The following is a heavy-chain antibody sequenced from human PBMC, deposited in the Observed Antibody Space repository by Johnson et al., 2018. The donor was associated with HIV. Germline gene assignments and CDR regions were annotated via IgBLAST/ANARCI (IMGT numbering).Heavy chain of an antibody. Sequence: VQLVESGGGLVKPGGSLRLSCAASGFTFKNAWMHWVRQAPGKGLEWVSVIYSGGSTYYADSVKGRFTISRDNSKNTLYLQMNSLRAEDTAVYYCARGLTGEQVDIWGQGTMVTVSS. CDR1: GFTFKNAW. V-gene: IGHV3-66*01. CDR3: ARGLTGEQVDI. CDR2: IYSGGST. D-gene: IGHD3-16*01. J-gene: IGHJ3*02.